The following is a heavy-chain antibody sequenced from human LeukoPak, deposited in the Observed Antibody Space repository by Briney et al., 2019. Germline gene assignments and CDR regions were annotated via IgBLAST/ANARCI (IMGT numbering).Heavy chain of an antibody. CDR3: ARVDPYSSGWYYFDY. J-gene: IGHJ4*02. D-gene: IGHD6-19*01. Sequence: RPGGSLRLSWAASGXTFYDYGVSWVGQAPGKGLEWVSGNNWNGGSTGYADSVMGRFTISRANAKNSLYLQMNSLRAEDTALYYCARVDPYSSGWYYFDYWGQGTLVTVS. CDR2: NNWNGGST. V-gene: IGHV3-20*04. CDR1: GXTFYDYG.